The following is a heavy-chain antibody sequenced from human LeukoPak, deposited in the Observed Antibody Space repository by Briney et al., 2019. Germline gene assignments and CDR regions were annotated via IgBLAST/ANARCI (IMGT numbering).Heavy chain of an antibody. Sequence: GESLKISCKGSGYSFTSYWIGWVRQMPGKGLEWMGIIYPGDSDTRYSPSFQGQVTISADKSISTAYLQWSSLKASDTAMYYCARHPLHYYDSSGYYSNTLFFDYWGQGTLVTVSS. CDR3: ARHPLHYYDSSGYYSNTLFFDY. CDR1: GYSFTSYW. CDR2: IYPGDSDT. J-gene: IGHJ4*02. D-gene: IGHD3-22*01. V-gene: IGHV5-51*01.